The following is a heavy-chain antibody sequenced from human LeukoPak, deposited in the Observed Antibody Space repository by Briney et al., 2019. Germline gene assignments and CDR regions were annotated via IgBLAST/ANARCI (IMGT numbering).Heavy chain of an antibody. V-gene: IGHV3-11*04. CDR1: GFTFSDYY. CDR2: ISSSGNTI. D-gene: IGHD3-10*01. Sequence: GGSLRFSCAASGFTFSDYYMHWIRQAPGKGLEWVSYISSSGNTIYYADSVKGRFTISRDNAKNSLYLQMSSLRAEDTAVYYCVGSGGYWGQGTLVTVSS. J-gene: IGHJ4*02. CDR3: VGSGGY.